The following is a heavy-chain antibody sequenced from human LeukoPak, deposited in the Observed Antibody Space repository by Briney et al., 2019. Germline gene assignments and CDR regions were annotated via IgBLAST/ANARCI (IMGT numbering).Heavy chain of an antibody. CDR1: GGSISSYY. D-gene: IGHD2-15*01. J-gene: IGHJ4*02. CDR2: IYYSGST. Sequence: SETLSRTCTVSGGSISSYYWSRIRQPPGKGLEWIGYIYYSGSTNYNPSLKSRVTISVDTSKNQFSLKLSSVTAADTAMYYCARDLGDCSGGSCYSYDYWGQGTLVTVSS. CDR3: ARDLGDCSGGSCYSYDY. V-gene: IGHV4-59*01.